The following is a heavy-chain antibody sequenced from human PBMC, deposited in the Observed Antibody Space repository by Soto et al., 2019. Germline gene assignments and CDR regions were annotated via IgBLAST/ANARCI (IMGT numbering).Heavy chain of an antibody. CDR2: ISGSGGST. Sequence: EVQLLESGGGLVQPGGSLRLSCAAPGFTFSNYAMNWVRQAPGKGLEWVSVISGSGGSTYYADSVKGRFTISRDNSKNSLYLQMNSLRGEDTALYYCARRSSGWYVDFWGQGSLVTVSS. D-gene: IGHD6-19*01. CDR1: GFTFSNYA. V-gene: IGHV3-23*01. CDR3: ARRSSGWYVDF. J-gene: IGHJ4*02.